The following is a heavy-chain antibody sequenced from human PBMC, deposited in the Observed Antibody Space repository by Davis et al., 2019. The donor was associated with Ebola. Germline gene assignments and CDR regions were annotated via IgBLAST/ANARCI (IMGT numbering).Heavy chain of an antibody. V-gene: IGHV3-30*02. CDR3: AKGGSRDY. CDR1: GFTFSSYG. CDR2: IRHDGSNK. Sequence: GESLKISCAASGFTFSSYGMHWVRQAPGKGLEWVAFIRHDGSNKNYADSVKGRFTISRDNSKNTLYLQLNSLRAADTAVYYCAKGGSRDYWGQGTLVTVSS. D-gene: IGHD3-16*01. J-gene: IGHJ4*02.